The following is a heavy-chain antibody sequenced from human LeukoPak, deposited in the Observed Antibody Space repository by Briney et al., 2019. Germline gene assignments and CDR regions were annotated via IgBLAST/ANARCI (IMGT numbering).Heavy chain of an antibody. CDR3: ARDPLEGGLLNPAGMDV. CDR2: INPNSGGT. J-gene: IGHJ6*04. D-gene: IGHD1-1*01. CDR1: GYTFTGYY. Sequence: ASVKVSCKASGYTFTGYYMHWVRQAPGQGLEWMGWINPNSGGTNYAQKFQGRVTMTRDTSISTAYMELSSLRSEDTAVYYCARDPLEGGLLNPAGMDVWGKGTTVTVSS. V-gene: IGHV1-2*02.